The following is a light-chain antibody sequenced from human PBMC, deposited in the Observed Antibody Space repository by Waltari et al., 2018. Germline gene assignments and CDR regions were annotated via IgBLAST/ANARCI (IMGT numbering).Light chain of an antibody. CDR1: QSVSSSN. J-gene: IGKJ4*01. CDR3: QQYGSSPT. V-gene: IGKV3-20*01. Sequence: EIVLTQSPGTLSLSPGERATFSCRPSQSVSSSNLAWYHQRPGQAPRLLIYGASSRATGIPDRFSGSGSGTDFTLTISRLEPEDFAVYYCQQYGSSPTFGGGTKVEIK. CDR2: GAS.